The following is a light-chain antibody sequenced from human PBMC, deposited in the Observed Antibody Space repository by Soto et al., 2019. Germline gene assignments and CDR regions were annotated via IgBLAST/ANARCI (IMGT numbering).Light chain of an antibody. Sequence: QSVLTQPPSASGTPGQRVTISCSGSSSNMGSNTVNWYQQLPGTAPKLLIYSNNQRPSGVPDRFSGSKSGTSASLAISGLQSEDEAEYYCAAWDDSLNGWVFGGGTKLTVL. CDR3: AAWDDSLNGWV. CDR2: SNN. J-gene: IGLJ3*02. CDR1: SSNMGSNT. V-gene: IGLV1-44*01.